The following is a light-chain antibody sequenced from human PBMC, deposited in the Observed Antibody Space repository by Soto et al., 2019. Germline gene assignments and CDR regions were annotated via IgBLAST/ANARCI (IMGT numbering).Light chain of an antibody. CDR3: RSYTSSSTDV. CDR1: SSDVGDYND. CDR2: DVS. Sequence: QSALTQPASVSGSPGQSVTISCTGTSSDVGDYNDVSWYQQHPGKAPKLIIHDVSNRPSGVANRFSGSKSGNTASLTISGLQAEDEADYYCRSYTSSSTDVFGSGTKLTVL. V-gene: IGLV2-14*01. J-gene: IGLJ1*01.